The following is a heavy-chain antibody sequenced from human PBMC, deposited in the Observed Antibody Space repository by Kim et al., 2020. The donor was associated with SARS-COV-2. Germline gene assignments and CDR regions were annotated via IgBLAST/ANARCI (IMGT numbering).Heavy chain of an antibody. CDR1: GYTFTSYA. Sequence: ASVKVSCKASGYTFTSYAMNWVRQAPGQGLEWMGWINTNTGNPTYAQGFTGRFVFSLDTSVRPAYLQISSLKAEDTAVYYCATWVGDPNPRAEYVGMDVWGQGTTVTVSS. V-gene: IGHV7-4-1*02. CDR3: ATWVGDPNPRAEYVGMDV. CDR2: INTNTGNP. D-gene: IGHD2-21*02. J-gene: IGHJ6*02.